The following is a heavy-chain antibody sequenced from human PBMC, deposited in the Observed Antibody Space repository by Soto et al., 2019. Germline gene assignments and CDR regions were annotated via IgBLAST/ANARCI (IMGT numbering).Heavy chain of an antibody. CDR2: IYYTGNT. J-gene: IGHJ4*02. D-gene: IGHD3-9*01. CDR3: ARATYDISTYYLDY. CDR1: GASISGGDYY. Sequence: QVQLQESGPGLVKPSQTLSLTCTVSGASISGGDYYWTWIRQPPGKGLGWIGSIYYTGNTCSNPSLECRLSISVDPSNNQFALRLTSVTAPDTAIYYCARATYDISTYYLDYWGQGTLVTVSS. V-gene: IGHV4-30-4*01.